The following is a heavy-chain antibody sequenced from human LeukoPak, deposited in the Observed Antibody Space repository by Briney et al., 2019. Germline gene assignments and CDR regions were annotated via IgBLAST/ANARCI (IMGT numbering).Heavy chain of an antibody. V-gene: IGHV3-9*01. J-gene: IGHJ5*02. CDR2: INWNSGNI. D-gene: IGHD1-26*01. Sequence: PGGSLRLSCSASGFIFENFGMHWVRQAPGKGLEWVSGINWNSGNIIYADSAKGRFTISRDNAKKSIYPQMNSLRIEDTALYYCVKGDWLDNWGQGTLVTVSS. CDR3: VKGDWLDN. CDR1: GFIFENFG.